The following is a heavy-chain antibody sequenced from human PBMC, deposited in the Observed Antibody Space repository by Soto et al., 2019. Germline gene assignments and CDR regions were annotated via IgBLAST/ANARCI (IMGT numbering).Heavy chain of an antibody. CDR2: INHRGYT. V-gene: IGHV4-34*01. CDR3: ARPDGYSGYSLDF. J-gene: IGHJ4*02. Sequence: SETLSLTCAVYGGSFSGYYWTWIRQPPGKGLEWIGEINHRGYTNYSPSLKSRLTISVDTSKNQFSLKLTSVTAADSAVYYCARPDGYSGYSLDFWDQGALVTVSS. CDR1: GGSFSGYY. D-gene: IGHD5-12*01.